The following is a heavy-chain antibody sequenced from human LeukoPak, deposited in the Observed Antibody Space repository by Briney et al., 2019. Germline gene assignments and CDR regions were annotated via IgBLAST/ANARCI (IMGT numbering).Heavy chain of an antibody. Sequence: GASVKVSCKASGYTFTSYDINWVRQATGQGLEWMGWMNPNSGNTGYAQKFQGRVTMTRNTPISTAYMELSSLRSEDTAVYYCASRPVTNNWFDPWGQGTLVTVSS. CDR1: GYTFTSYD. V-gene: IGHV1-8*01. J-gene: IGHJ5*02. CDR3: ASRPVTNNWFDP. D-gene: IGHD4-17*01. CDR2: MNPNSGNT.